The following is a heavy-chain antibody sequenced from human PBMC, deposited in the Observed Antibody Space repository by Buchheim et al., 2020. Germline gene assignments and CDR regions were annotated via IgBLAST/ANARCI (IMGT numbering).Heavy chain of an antibody. CDR3: AKGLVWGTIDS. D-gene: IGHD3-16*01. CDR1: GFTFNHYG. J-gene: IGHJ4*02. Sequence: EVQLLESGGGLVQPGGSLRFSCAASGFTFNHYGMSWVRQTPGRGLEWVSIITGSGDRADYAESVKGRFTISRDNDKNTLYLQMNSLSAEDTAVYYCAKGLVWGTIDSWGQGAL. V-gene: IGHV3-23*01. CDR2: ITGSGDRA.